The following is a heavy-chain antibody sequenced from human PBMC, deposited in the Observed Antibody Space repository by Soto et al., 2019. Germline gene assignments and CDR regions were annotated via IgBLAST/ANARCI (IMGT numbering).Heavy chain of an antibody. J-gene: IGHJ3*02. CDR1: GGSFSGYY. Sequence: PSETLSLTCAVYGGSFSGYYWSWIRQPPGKGLEWIGEINHSGSTNYNPSLKSRVTMTRDTSISTAYMELSRLRSDDTAVYYCARDNFSGTAMVSDAFDIWGQGTMVTVS. CDR2: INHSGST. D-gene: IGHD5-18*01. CDR3: ARDNFSGTAMVSDAFDI. V-gene: IGHV4-34*10.